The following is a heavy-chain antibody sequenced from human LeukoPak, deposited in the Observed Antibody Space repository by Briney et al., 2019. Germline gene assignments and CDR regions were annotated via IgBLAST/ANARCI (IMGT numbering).Heavy chain of an antibody. CDR3: ARRGYSYADAFDI. J-gene: IGHJ3*02. D-gene: IGHD5-18*01. CDR2: IYYSGST. CDR1: GGSISSGGYY. V-gene: IGHV4-31*03. Sequence: ASETLSLTCTVSGGSISSGGYYWSWIRQHPGKGLEWIGYIYYSGSTYYNPSLKSRVTISVDTSKNQFSLKLSSVTAADTAVYYCARRGYSYADAFDIWGQGTMVTVSP.